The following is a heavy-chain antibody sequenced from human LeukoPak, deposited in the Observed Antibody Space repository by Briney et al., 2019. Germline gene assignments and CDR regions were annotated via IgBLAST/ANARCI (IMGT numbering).Heavy chain of an antibody. Sequence: PGGSLRLSCAASGFTFSSYWMHWVRQAPGKGLVWVSRINSDGSRTSYADSVKGRFTISRDNAKNMLYPEMNSLRAEDTAVYYCARRYLGAFDIWGQGTMVTVSS. CDR2: INSDGSRT. CDR1: GFTFSSYW. CDR3: ARRYLGAFDI. V-gene: IGHV3-74*01. J-gene: IGHJ3*02. D-gene: IGHD1-14*01.